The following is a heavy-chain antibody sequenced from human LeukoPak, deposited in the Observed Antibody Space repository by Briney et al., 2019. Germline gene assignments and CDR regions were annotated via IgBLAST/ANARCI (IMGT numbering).Heavy chain of an antibody. CDR2: IYYSGST. D-gene: IGHD5-24*01. Sequence: NSSETLSLTCTVSGGSISSYYWSWIRQPPGKGLEWIGYIYYSGSTNYNPSLKSRVTISVDTSKNQFSLKLSSVTAADTAVYYCARGALLQFYYYYYMDVWGKGTTVTVPS. CDR1: GGSISSYY. V-gene: IGHV4-59*01. CDR3: ARGALLQFYYYYYMDV. J-gene: IGHJ6*03.